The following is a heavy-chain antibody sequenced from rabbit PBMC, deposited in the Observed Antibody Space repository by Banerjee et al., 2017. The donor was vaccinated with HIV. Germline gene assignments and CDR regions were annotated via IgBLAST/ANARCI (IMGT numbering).Heavy chain of an antibody. D-gene: IGHD4-1*01. CDR1: GFSFSSIYW. Sequence: EESGGGLVQPEGSLTLTCTASGFSFSSIYWICWVRQAPGKGLEWIGRIYAGKGSSDYANWVNGRFTISSDSAQNTVDLQMNSLTAADTATYFCVRHNSGLTLWGPGTLVTVS. CDR2: IYAGKGSS. V-gene: IGHV1S45*01. CDR3: VRHNSGLTL. J-gene: IGHJ6*01.